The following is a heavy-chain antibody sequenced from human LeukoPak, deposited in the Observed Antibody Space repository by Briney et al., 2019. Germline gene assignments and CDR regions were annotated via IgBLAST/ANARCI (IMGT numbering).Heavy chain of an antibody. CDR1: GYTLTELS. J-gene: IGHJ4*02. V-gene: IGHV1-24*01. CDR3: ATECGYSGYDSCEDY. Sequence: ASVKVSCKVSGYTLTELSMHWVRQAPGKGLEWMGGFDPEDGETIYAQKFQGRVTMTEDTSTDTAYMELSSLRCEDTAVYYCATECGYSGYDSCEDYWGQGTLVTVSS. D-gene: IGHD5-12*01. CDR2: FDPEDGET.